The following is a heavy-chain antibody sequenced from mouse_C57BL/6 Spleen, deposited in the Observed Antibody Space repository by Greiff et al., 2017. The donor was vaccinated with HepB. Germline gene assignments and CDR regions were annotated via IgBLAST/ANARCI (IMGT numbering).Heavy chain of an antibody. CDR2: IYPSDSET. V-gene: IGHV1-61*01. J-gene: IGHJ3*01. Sequence: VKQSCKASGYTFTSYWMDWVKQRPGQGLEWIGNIYPSDSETHYNQKFKDKATLTVDKSSSTAYMQLSSLTSEDSAVYYCATLTGRFAYWGQGTLVTVSA. D-gene: IGHD4-1*01. CDR3: ATLTGRFAY. CDR1: GYTFTSYW.